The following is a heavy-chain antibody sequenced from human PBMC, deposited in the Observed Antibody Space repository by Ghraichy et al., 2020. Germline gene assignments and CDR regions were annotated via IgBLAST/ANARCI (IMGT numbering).Heavy chain of an antibody. CDR2: IKQDGSEK. D-gene: IGHD2-2*02. V-gene: IGHV3-7*01. J-gene: IGHJ6*02. CDR1: GFTFSSYW. CDR3: ARDRTIRVVPAAIAAGGMDV. Sequence: GGSLRLSCAASGFTFSSYWMSWVRQVPGKGLEWVANIKQDGSEKYYVDSVKGRFTISRDNDKNSLYLQMNSLRAEDTAVYYCARDRTIRVVPAAIAAGGMDVWGQGTTVTVSS.